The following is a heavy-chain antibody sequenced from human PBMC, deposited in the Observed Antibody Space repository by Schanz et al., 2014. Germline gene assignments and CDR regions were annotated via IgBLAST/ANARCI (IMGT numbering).Heavy chain of an antibody. Sequence: QVQLQEPGPGLVKPSQTLSLTCTVSGGSIRSGTYYWSWIRRPAGKPLEWVGRVFPNGITNYNPSLKSRVTIPRDTSKNQFSLTLTPLTAADTAVYYCARDTTWRLDLWGRGTLVTVSS. CDR3: ARDTTWRLDL. CDR1: GGSIRSGTYY. V-gene: IGHV4-61*02. D-gene: IGHD1-1*01. CDR2: VFPNGIT. J-gene: IGHJ2*01.